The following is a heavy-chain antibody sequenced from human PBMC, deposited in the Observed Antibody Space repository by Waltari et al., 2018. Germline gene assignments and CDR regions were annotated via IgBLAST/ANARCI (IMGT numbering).Heavy chain of an antibody. CDR1: EYTFTSSY. Sequence: QVQLVQSGAEVKKPGASVKISCKTSEYTFTSSYIHWVRQAPGQGLEWMGIINPSGGSTIDAQKFQGRVTMTRDTSTSTVYMGLSSLRSEDTAVYYCALDTGALWMDVWGQGTTVTVSS. CDR2: INPSGGST. V-gene: IGHV1-46*01. CDR3: ALDTGALWMDV. D-gene: IGHD2-21*01. J-gene: IGHJ6*02.